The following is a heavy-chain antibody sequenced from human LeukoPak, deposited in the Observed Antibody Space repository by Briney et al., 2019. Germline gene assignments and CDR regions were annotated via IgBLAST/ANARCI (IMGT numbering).Heavy chain of an antibody. Sequence: RASVKVSCKASGYTFTGYYMHWVRQAPGQGLEWMGWINPNSGGTNYALKFQGRVTMTRDTSISTAYMELSRLRSDDTAVYYCARKTTAMVNFDYWGQGTLVTVSS. J-gene: IGHJ4*02. V-gene: IGHV1-2*02. CDR1: GYTFTGYY. CDR2: INPNSGGT. CDR3: ARKTTAMVNFDY. D-gene: IGHD5-18*01.